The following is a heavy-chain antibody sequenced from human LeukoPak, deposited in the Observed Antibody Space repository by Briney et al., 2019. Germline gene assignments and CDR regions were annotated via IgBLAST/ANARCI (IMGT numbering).Heavy chain of an antibody. V-gene: IGHV3-30*02. J-gene: IGHJ4*02. CDR3: AKGMYYGDYAE. Sequence: PGGSLRLSCAASGFTFSNFGMHWVRQAPGKGLEWVAFIRYDESKKYYADSVKGRFTISRDNSKNTLYLQMNSLRAEDTAVYYCAKGMYYGDYAEGGQGTLVTVSS. CDR2: IRYDESKK. CDR1: GFTFSNFG. D-gene: IGHD4-17*01.